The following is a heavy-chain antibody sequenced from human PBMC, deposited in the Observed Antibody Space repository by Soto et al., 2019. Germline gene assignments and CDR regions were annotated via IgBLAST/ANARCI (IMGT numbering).Heavy chain of an antibody. CDR3: ATLRYFDWFRDAFAI. Sequence: ASVKVSCNVSVYTLTELSIHWVRQAPGKGIEWMVGFDPEDGETIYAQKLQGRVTMTEDTSTDTAYMELSSLRSEDTAVYYCATLRYFDWFRDAFAIWGQGTMVTVSS. CDR2: FDPEDGET. D-gene: IGHD3-9*01. V-gene: IGHV1-24*01. CDR1: VYTLTELS. J-gene: IGHJ3*02.